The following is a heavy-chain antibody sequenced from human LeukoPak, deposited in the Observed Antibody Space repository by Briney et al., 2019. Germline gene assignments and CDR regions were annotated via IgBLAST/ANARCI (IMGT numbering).Heavy chain of an antibody. CDR2: INGDGSRT. J-gene: IGHJ5*02. Sequence: GGSLRLSCAASGFTFSTVWMNWVRQVPGKGLMWVSRINGDGSRTTYADSVKGRFTISRDNTRDTLYLQMNSLRVEDTAVYYCAKSDWFDPWRQGTLVTVSS. V-gene: IGHV3-74*03. CDR1: GFTFSTVW. CDR3: AKSDWFDP.